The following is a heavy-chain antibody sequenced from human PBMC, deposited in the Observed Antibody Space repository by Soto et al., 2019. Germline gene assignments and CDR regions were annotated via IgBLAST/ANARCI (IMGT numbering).Heavy chain of an antibody. CDR1: GYTFTSYH. V-gene: IGHV1-46*01. CDR2: INPSGGST. Sequence: ASVKVSCKASGYTFTSYHMHWVRQAPGQGLEWMGIINPSGGSTSYAQKFQGRVTMTRDTSTSTVYMELSSLRSEDTAVYYCARSYTAMSLYYYYGMDVWGQGTTVTVSS. J-gene: IGHJ6*02. D-gene: IGHD5-18*01. CDR3: ARSYTAMSLYYYYGMDV.